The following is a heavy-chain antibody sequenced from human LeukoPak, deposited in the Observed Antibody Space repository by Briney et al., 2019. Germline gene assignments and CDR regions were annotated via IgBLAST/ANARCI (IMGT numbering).Heavy chain of an antibody. CDR1: GGTFSSYA. CDR2: INPNSGGT. J-gene: IGHJ5*02. Sequence: ASVKVSCKASGGTFSSYAISWVRQAPGQGLEWMGWINPNSGGTNYAQKFQGWVTMTRDTSISTAYMELSRLRSDDTAVYYCARDRGFGFGESYNWFDPWGQGTLVTVSS. V-gene: IGHV1-2*04. CDR3: ARDRGFGFGESYNWFDP. D-gene: IGHD3-10*01.